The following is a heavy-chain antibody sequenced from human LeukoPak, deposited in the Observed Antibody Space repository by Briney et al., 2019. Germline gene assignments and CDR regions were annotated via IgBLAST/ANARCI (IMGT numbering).Heavy chain of an antibody. CDR3: ARSAGGYDNPPYYYYYYMDV. V-gene: IGHV4-39*07. CDR1: GGSISSSSYY. D-gene: IGHD5-12*01. J-gene: IGHJ6*03. Sequence: SETLSLTCTVSGGSISSSSYYWGWIRQPPGKGLEWIGCIYYSGSTYYNPSLKSRVTISVDTSKNQFSLKLSSVTAADTAVYYCARSAGGYDNPPYYYYYYMDVWGKGTTVTVSS. CDR2: IYYSGST.